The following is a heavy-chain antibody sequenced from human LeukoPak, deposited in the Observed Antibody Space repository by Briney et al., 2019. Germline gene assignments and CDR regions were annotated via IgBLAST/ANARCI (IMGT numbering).Heavy chain of an antibody. V-gene: IGHV4-38-2*02. D-gene: IGHD1-1*01. CDR3: ASNWSDFDY. Sequence: PSETLSLTCTVSGYSISSGHYWGWIRQPPGKGLEWIGSIYEGETTYYNPSLKTRLTISLDTSKNQFSLKLSSVTAADTAVYYCASNWSDFDYWGQRILVTVSS. J-gene: IGHJ4*02. CDR1: GYSISSGHY. CDR2: IYEGETT.